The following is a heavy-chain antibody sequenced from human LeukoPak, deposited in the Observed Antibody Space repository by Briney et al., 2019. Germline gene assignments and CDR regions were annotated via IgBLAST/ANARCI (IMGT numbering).Heavy chain of an antibody. V-gene: IGHV4-34*01. D-gene: IGHD2-2*01. CDR1: GVSFSGYY. CDR3: AREYCSSTSCYGWFDP. Sequence: SETLSLTCAVYGVSFSGYYWSSIRHPPGKGLEWLGEINHSGSTNYNPSLKSRVTISVDTSKNQFSLKLSSVTAADTAVYYCAREYCSSTSCYGWFDPWGQGTLVTVSS. CDR2: INHSGST. J-gene: IGHJ5*02.